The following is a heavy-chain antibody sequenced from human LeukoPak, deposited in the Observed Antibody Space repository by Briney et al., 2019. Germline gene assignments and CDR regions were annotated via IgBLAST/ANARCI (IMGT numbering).Heavy chain of an antibody. CDR3: ARDVRPDY. CDR2: IKQDATEK. CDR1: GFTFSSYW. D-gene: IGHD6-6*01. Sequence: GGSLRLSCAASGFTFSSYWMSWVRQAPGEGLEWVANIKQDATEKYYMDSVKGRFSISRDNAKNSLYLQMNALRAEDTAVYYCARDVRPDYWGQGTLGTVST. V-gene: IGHV3-7*04. J-gene: IGHJ4*02.